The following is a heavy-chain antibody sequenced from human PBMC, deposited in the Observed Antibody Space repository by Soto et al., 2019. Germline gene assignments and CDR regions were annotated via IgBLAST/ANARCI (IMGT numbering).Heavy chain of an antibody. D-gene: IGHD6-13*01. Sequence: QVQLQESGPGLVKPSGTLSLTCAVSGGSITSNNWWSWVRQPPGKGLEWIGEIYYSGNPNYNPSLRGRVSMAVDKSQNQFSLWLASVTAADTAVYYCARGFCHTSSWYFDLWGQGILITVSS. CDR3: ARGFCHTSSWYFDL. CDR2: IYYSGNP. V-gene: IGHV4-4*02. CDR1: GGSITSNNW. J-gene: IGHJ4*02.